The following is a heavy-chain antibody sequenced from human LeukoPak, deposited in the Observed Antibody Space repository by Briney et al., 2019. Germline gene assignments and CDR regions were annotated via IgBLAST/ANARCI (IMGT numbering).Heavy chain of an antibody. V-gene: IGHV4-39*01. Sequence: SETLSLTCTVSGGSISSSSYYWGWLRQPPGTGLEWIGSIYYSGSTNYNPSLKSRVTISVDTSKNQFSLKLSSVTAADTAVYYCARHEYYYDSSGYYYYYYYMDAWGKGTTVTISS. CDR1: GGSISSSSYY. CDR2: IYYSGST. D-gene: IGHD3-22*01. J-gene: IGHJ6*03. CDR3: ARHEYYYDSSGYYYYYYYMDA.